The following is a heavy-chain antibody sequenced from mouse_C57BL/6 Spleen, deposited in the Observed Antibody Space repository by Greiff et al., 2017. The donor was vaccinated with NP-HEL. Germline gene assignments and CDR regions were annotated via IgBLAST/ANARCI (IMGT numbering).Heavy chain of an antibody. CDR2: ISSGSSTI. CDR1: GFTFSDYG. CDR3: ARGWAFAY. Sequence: VQLKESGGGLVKPGGSLKLSCAASGFTFSDYGMHWVRQAPEKGLEWVAYISSGSSTIYYADTVKGRFTISRDNAKNTLFLQMTSLRSGDTAMYYCARGWAFAYWGQGTLVTVSA. V-gene: IGHV5-17*01. D-gene: IGHD3-3*01. J-gene: IGHJ3*01.